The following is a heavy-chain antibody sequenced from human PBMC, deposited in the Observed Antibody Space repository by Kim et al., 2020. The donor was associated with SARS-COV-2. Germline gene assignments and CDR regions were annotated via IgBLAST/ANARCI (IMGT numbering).Heavy chain of an antibody. CDR3: ARAGAGQAAGKFDC. J-gene: IGHJ4*02. Sequence: SQTLSLTCAISGDSVSSNNAIWNWIRQSPSGGLEWLGRTYYRSKWYSDSAASVRSRITINPDTYKNQFSLQLNSVTPEDTAVYYCARAGAGQAAGKFDCWGQGTLVTVSS. CDR1: GDSVSSNNAI. CDR2: TYYRSKWYS. V-gene: IGHV6-1*01. D-gene: IGHD6-13*01.